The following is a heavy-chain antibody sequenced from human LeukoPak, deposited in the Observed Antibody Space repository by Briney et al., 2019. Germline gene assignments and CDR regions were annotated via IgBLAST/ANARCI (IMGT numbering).Heavy chain of an antibody. J-gene: IGHJ4*02. V-gene: IGHV1-2*02. CDR1: GYSFTGHY. Sequence: ASVKVSCKASGYSFTGHYMHWVRQAPGQGLEWMGWINPNSGGTNYAQKFQGRVTMTRDTSISTAYMELRSLRSDDTAVYYCATDIYGDYDYWGQGTLVTVSS. CDR2: INPNSGGT. CDR3: ATDIYGDYDY. D-gene: IGHD4-17*01.